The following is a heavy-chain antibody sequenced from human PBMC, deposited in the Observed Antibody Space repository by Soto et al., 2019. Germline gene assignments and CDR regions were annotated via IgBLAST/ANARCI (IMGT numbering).Heavy chain of an antibody. V-gene: IGHV1-69*04. D-gene: IGHD6-13*01. CDR1: GGTFSSYT. J-gene: IGHJ4*02. Sequence: SVKVSCKASGGTFSSYTISWVRQAPGQGLEWMGRIIPILGIANYAQKFQGRVTITADKSTSTAYMELSSLRSEDTAVYYCARDPGIAAAGEFDYWGQGTLVTVSS. CDR3: ARDPGIAAAGEFDY. CDR2: IIPILGIA.